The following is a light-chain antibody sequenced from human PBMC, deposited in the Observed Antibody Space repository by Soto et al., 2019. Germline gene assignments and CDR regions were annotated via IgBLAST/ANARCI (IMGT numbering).Light chain of an antibody. V-gene: IGKV3-15*01. Sequence: EIVMTQSRLTLFESPEKRATVSCRASQSVSSNLAWYQQKPGQAPRLLSYGASTRATGIPARFSGSGSGTEFTLTISSLQYEDFAVYYCQQYNNWPLTFGQGTKV. CDR1: QSVSSN. CDR2: GAS. J-gene: IGKJ1*01. CDR3: QQYNNWPLT.